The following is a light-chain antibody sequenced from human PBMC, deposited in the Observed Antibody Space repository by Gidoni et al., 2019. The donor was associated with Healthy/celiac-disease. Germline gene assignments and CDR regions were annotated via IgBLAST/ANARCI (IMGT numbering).Light chain of an antibody. J-gene: IGKJ3*01. CDR3: QQYYSYPLT. V-gene: IGKV1-8*01. CDR1: QGISSY. CDR2: AAS. Sequence: AIRMTQSPSSFSATTGDRVTITCRASQGISSYLAWYQQKPGKAPKLLIYAASTLQSGVPSRFSGSGSGTDFTLTISCLQSEDVATYYCQQYYSYPLTFGPGTKVEIK.